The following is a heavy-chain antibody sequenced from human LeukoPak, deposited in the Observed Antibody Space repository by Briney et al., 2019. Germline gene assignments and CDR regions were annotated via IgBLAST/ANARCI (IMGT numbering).Heavy chain of an antibody. CDR1: GFTFSTSA. CDR3: AKGSF. J-gene: IGHJ4*02. CDR2: ISESGGST. V-gene: IGHV3-23*01. Sequence: PGGSLRLSCVVSGFTFSTSAMSWVRQDPGKGLEWVSGISESGGSTYYADSVKGRFTSSRDNSKNTLYLQMNNLRAEDTAAYYCAKGSFWGQGTLVTVSS. D-gene: IGHD3-10*01.